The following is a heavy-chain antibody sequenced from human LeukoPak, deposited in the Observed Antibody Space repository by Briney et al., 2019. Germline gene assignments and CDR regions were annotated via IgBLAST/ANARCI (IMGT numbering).Heavy chain of an antibody. D-gene: IGHD6-13*01. CDR2: IKQDGSDK. J-gene: IGHJ4*02. Sequence: GGSLRLSCAASGFTFSNVWMSWVRQAPGKGLKWVANIKQDGSDKYYVDSVKGRFTISRDNAKNSLYLQMNSLRAEDTAVYYCASGQKLGFWGQGTLVTVSS. CDR1: GFTFSNVW. CDR3: ASGQKLGF. V-gene: IGHV3-7*01.